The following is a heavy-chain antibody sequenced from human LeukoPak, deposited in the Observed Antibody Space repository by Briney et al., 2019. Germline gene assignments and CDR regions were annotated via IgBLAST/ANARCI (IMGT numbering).Heavy chain of an antibody. V-gene: IGHV3-15*01. D-gene: IGHD1-26*01. CDR2: IKSKTDGGTT. Sequence: GGSLRLSCAASGFTFSNAWMSWVRQAPGKGLEWVGRIKSKTDGGTTDYAAPVKGRFTISRDDSKNTLYLQMNSLKTEDTAVYYCTTSIRWELELSPDAFDIWGQGTMVTVSS. CDR1: GFTFSNAW. J-gene: IGHJ3*02. CDR3: TTSIRWELELSPDAFDI.